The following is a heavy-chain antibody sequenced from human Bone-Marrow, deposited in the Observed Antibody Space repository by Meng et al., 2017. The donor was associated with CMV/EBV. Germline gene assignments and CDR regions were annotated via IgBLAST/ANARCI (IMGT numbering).Heavy chain of an antibody. CDR2: LSQDEVDE. Sequence: GGSLRLSCAASGFTFRTYTMHWIRQAPGKGLEWVSVLSQDEVDEYYADSVKGRFTISRDNAKNSLYLQMNSLRAEDTAVYYCARDTKPDIVVVPAAIPFDYWGQGTLVTVSS. D-gene: IGHD2-2*01. J-gene: IGHJ4*02. CDR3: ARDTKPDIVVVPAAIPFDY. V-gene: IGHV3-30*04. CDR1: GFTFRTYT.